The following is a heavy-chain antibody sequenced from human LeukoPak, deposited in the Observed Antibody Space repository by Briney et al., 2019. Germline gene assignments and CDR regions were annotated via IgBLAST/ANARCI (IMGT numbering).Heavy chain of an antibody. CDR3: AKDLTVQRWLRYFDY. V-gene: IGHV3-23*01. CDR2: ISGSGGST. D-gene: IGHD5-18*01. Sequence: GGSLRLSCAASGFTFSSYAMSWVRQAPGKGLEWVSAISGSGGSTYYADSVKGRFTISRDNSKNTLYLQMNSLRDEDTAVYYCAKDLTVQRWLRYFDYWGQGTLVTVSS. CDR1: GFTFSSYA. J-gene: IGHJ4*02.